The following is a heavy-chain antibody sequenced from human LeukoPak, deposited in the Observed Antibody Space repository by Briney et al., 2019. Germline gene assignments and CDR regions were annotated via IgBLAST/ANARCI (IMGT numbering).Heavy chain of an antibody. V-gene: IGHV3-30*04. D-gene: IGHD3-9*01. CDR2: ISKDGSNT. J-gene: IGHJ4*02. Sequence: GRSLRLSCATSGFTFSNYVVHWVRQAPGKGLEWVAVISKDGSNTSFADSVRGRFTISRDNSINTMYLHMNILRPEDTALYYCAGIPYGFSSDWFYSRSAYFQYWGQGTPVTVSS. CDR1: GFTFSNYV. CDR3: AGIPYGFSSDWFYSRSAYFQY.